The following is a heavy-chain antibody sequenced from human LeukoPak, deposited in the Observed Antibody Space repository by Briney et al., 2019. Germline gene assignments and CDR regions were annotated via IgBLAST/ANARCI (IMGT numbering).Heavy chain of an antibody. CDR2: IKQDGSEK. CDR1: GFTLSNNW. Sequence: PGGSLRLSCAASGFTLSNNWMSWVRQAPGKGLEWVANIKQDGSEKYYLDSVKGRFTISRDNAKNSLYLQMNSLRAEDTAIYYCARYCIFGACSGTKFDYGGQGTLVTVSS. D-gene: IGHD3-3*02. CDR3: ARYCIFGACSGTKFDY. J-gene: IGHJ4*02. V-gene: IGHV3-7*01.